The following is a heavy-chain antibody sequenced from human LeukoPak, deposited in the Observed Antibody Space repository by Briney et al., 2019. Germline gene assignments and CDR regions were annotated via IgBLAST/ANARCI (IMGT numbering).Heavy chain of an antibody. CDR3: SRDGGDDYGGNFPPTWSFDY. J-gene: IGHJ4*02. CDR1: GFTFSSYS. D-gene: IGHD4-23*01. V-gene: IGHV3-21*04. Sequence: VGSLRLSCAASGFTFSSYSMNCVRQAPGKRLERGSAINNIIRHIYYADSVKVRFTISRDNAKNCLHLQMTLLTPQDTAFYSVSRDGGDDYGGNFPPTWSFDYWGQGTLVTVSS. CDR2: INNIIRHI.